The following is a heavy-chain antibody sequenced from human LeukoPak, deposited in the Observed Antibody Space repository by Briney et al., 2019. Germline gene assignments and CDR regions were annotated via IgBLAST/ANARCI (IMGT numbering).Heavy chain of an antibody. V-gene: IGHV3-74*01. Sequence: GGSLRLSCAASGFTFSSYWMNWARQLPGKGLVWVSRISPTGSTTSYADSVKGRFTVSRDNAKNTLYLQVNNLRAEDTAVYYCARGPNSNWSGLDFWGQGTLLTVSS. CDR3: ARGPNSNWSGLDF. CDR1: GFTFSSYW. CDR2: ISPTGSTT. D-gene: IGHD6-6*01. J-gene: IGHJ4*02.